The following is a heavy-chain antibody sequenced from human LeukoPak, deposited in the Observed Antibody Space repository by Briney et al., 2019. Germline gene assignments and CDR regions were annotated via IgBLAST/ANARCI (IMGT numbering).Heavy chain of an antibody. Sequence: SETLSLTCAVSGYSISSCYYWGWIRQPPGKGLEWIGSIYHSGSTYYNPSLKSRVTISVDTSKNQFSLKLSSVTAADTAVYYCARPPGRGPYAFDIWGQGTMVTVSS. CDR3: ARPPGRGPYAFDI. V-gene: IGHV4-38-2*01. D-gene: IGHD1-14*01. CDR1: GYSISSCYY. J-gene: IGHJ3*02. CDR2: IYHSGST.